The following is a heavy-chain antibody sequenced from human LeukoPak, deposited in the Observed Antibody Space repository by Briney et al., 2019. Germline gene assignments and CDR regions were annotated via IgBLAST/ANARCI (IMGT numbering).Heavy chain of an antibody. J-gene: IGHJ6*03. CDR3: ARFLASWDRYYMDV. Sequence: GGSLRLSCAASGFTVSSSYMTWVRQAPGKGLEWVSVIYSGGTTYYADSVKGRFTISRDNSKNTLYLQMNSLRAEDTAVYYCARFLASWDRYYMDVWGKGTTVSVSS. V-gene: IGHV3-66*01. CDR2: IYSGGTT. D-gene: IGHD2-2*01. CDR1: GFTVSSSY.